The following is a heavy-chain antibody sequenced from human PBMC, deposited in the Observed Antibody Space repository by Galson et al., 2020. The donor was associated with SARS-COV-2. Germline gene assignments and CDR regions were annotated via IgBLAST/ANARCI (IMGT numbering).Heavy chain of an antibody. Sequence: SENLSLTCAVYGGSFKNYYCTWIRQSPGKGLQCIGEINHRGSTNYDPPLQGRVAMSLDTSKNQFSLRLSSVTAADTAVYYCVRGAEERRIIVVVSYYYSYMDVWGGGTAVTVSS. J-gene: IGHJ6*03. CDR1: GGSFKNYY. CDR2: INHRGST. CDR3: VRGAEERRIIVVVSYYYSYMDV. D-gene: IGHD2-2*01. V-gene: IGHV4-34*01.